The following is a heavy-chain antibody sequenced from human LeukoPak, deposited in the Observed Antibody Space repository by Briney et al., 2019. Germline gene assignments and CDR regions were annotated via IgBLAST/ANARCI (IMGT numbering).Heavy chain of an antibody. V-gene: IGHV3-74*01. CDR1: GFTFSNYW. CDR2: INSDGINT. Sequence: GGSLRLSCAASGFTFSNYWMHWVRQAPGKGLVWVSRINSDGINTSYADSVKGRFTISRDNSKNTLYLQMNSLRAEDTAVYYCARGGSYLSAFDIWGQGTMVTVSS. D-gene: IGHD1-26*01. CDR3: ARGGSYLSAFDI. J-gene: IGHJ3*02.